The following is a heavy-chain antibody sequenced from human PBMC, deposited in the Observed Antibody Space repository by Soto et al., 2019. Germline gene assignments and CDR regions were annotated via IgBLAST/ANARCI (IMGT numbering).Heavy chain of an antibody. CDR1: GGSISSGGYY. J-gene: IGHJ6*02. Sequence: SETLSLTCTVSGGSISSGGYYWSWIRQHPGKGLEWIGYIYYSGSTYYNPSLKSRVTISVDTSKNQFSLKLSSVTAADTAVYYCARHVLYCSDTGHWAYGMDVWGQGTTVTVSS. V-gene: IGHV4-31*03. CDR2: IYYSGST. D-gene: IGHD2-15*01. CDR3: ARHVLYCSDTGHWAYGMDV.